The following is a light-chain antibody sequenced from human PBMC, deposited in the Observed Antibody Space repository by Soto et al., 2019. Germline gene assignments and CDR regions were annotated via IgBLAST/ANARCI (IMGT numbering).Light chain of an antibody. J-gene: IGLJ1*01. Sequence: QSVLTQPASVSDSPGQSITISCIGTSSDIGAFNHVSWHQQHPGKAPKLIIYDVINRPSGVSNRFSGSKTGNTASLIISGLQAEDEADYYCSSYTCSSSYVFGSGTKVTVL. V-gene: IGLV2-14*03. CDR3: SSYTCSSSYV. CDR2: DVI. CDR1: SSDIGAFNH.